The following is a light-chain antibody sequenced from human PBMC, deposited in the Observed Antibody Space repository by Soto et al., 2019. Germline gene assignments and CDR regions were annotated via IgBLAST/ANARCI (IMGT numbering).Light chain of an antibody. V-gene: IGKV1-5*01. CDR3: QQYQTYSRT. J-gene: IGKJ1*01. CDR1: QSINTW. Sequence: DIQMTQSPSTVSASVGDRITITCRASQSINTWLAWYRQRPGEALQLLIYDVSTLAMGVPSRFSGSGSGTDFTLSISRLQPDDFATFYCQQYQTYSRTFGQGTKVEVK. CDR2: DVS.